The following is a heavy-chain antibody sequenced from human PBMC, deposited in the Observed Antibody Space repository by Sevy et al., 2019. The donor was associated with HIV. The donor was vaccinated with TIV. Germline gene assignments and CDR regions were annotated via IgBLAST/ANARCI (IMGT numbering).Heavy chain of an antibody. CDR3: ARGSSSWYDRITYNWFDP. J-gene: IGHJ5*02. D-gene: IGHD6-13*01. V-gene: IGHV4-39*01. Sequence: SETLSLTCTVSGGSISSSSYYWGWIRQPPGKGLEWIGSIYYSGSTYYNPSLKSRVTISVDTSKNQFPLKLSSVTAADTAVYYCARGSSSWYDRITYNWFDPWGQGTLVTVSS. CDR1: GGSISSSSYY. CDR2: IYYSGST.